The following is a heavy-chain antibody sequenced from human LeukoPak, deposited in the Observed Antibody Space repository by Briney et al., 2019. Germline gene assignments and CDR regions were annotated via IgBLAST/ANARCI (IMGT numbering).Heavy chain of an antibody. Sequence: SETLSLTCTVSGGSISSGDYYWSWIGQPPGKGLEWIGYIYYSGSTYYNPSLKSRVTISVDTSKNQFSLKLSSVTAADTAVYYCARAITGDPENYFDYWGQGTLVTVSS. CDR2: IYYSGST. CDR3: ARAITGDPENYFDY. CDR1: GGSISSGDYY. D-gene: IGHD7-27*01. V-gene: IGHV4-30-4*01. J-gene: IGHJ4*02.